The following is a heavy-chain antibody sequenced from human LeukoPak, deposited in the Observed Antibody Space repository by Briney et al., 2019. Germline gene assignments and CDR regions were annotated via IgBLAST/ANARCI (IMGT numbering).Heavy chain of an antibody. V-gene: IGHV4-61*02. Sequence: SETLSLTCTVSGGSISSGSYYWSWIRQPAGKGLEWIGRIYTSGSTNYNPSLKSRVTISVDTSKNQFSLKLSSVTAADTAVYYCARDAHRPSHYDFWSGYYRIAQDSVWFDPWGQGTLVTVSS. J-gene: IGHJ5*02. CDR1: GGSISSGSYY. CDR3: ARDAHRPSHYDFWSGYYRIAQDSVWFDP. D-gene: IGHD3-3*01. CDR2: IYTSGST.